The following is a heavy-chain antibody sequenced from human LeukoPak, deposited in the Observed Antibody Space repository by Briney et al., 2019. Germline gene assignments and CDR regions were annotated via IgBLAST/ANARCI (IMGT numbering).Heavy chain of an antibody. D-gene: IGHD6-13*01. V-gene: IGHV4-59*12. CDR1: GGSISSYY. Sequence: SETLSLTCTVSGGSISSYYWSWIRQPPGKGLEWIGYIYYSGSTNYNPSLKSRVTISVDTSKNQFSLKLSSVTAADTAVYYCARDGQGAGSSWYPIRAFDIWGQGTMVTVSS. CDR2: IYYSGST. CDR3: ARDGQGAGSSWYPIRAFDI. J-gene: IGHJ3*02.